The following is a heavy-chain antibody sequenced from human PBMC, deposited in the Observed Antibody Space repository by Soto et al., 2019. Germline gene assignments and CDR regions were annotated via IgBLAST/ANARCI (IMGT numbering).Heavy chain of an antibody. J-gene: IGHJ2*01. CDR3: VKEYITIFGVVTFRYFDL. CDR2: ISSNGGST. D-gene: IGHD3-3*01. V-gene: IGHV3-64D*08. CDR1: GFTFSSYA. Sequence: GGSLRLSCSASGFTFSSYAMHWVRQAPGKGLEYVSAISSNGGSTYYADSVKGRFTISRDNSKNTLYLQMSSLRAEDTAVYYCVKEYITIFGVVTFRYFDLWGRGTLVTVSS.